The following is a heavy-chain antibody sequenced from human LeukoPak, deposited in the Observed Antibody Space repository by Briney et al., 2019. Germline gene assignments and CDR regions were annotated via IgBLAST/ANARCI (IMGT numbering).Heavy chain of an antibody. CDR1: GFTFSSYA. V-gene: IGHV3-23*01. D-gene: IGHD6-13*01. CDR2: ISGSGGSA. CDR3: AKGDRYSNSWFIGSIHY. J-gene: IGHJ4*02. Sequence: GGSLRLSCAASGFTFSSYAMSWVRQAPGKGLEWVSAISGSGGSAYYADSVKGRFTISRDNSKNTLYLQMNSLRAEDTAVYYCAKGDRYSNSWFIGSIHYWGQGTLVTVSS.